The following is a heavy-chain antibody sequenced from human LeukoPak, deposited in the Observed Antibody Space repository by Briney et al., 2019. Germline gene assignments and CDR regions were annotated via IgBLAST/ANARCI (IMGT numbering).Heavy chain of an antibody. J-gene: IGHJ6*02. CDR3: ARDQWGYYGMYV. V-gene: IGHV3-7*01. CDR2: IKQDGSEK. D-gene: IGHD1-26*01. CDR1: GFTFRSYW. Sequence: GGSLRLSCAASGFTFRSYWMTWVRQAPGKGLEWVANIKQDGSEKYYVDSVKGRFTISRDNAKNSLYLQMNSLRAEDTAVYYCARDQWGYYGMYVWGQGTTVTVSS.